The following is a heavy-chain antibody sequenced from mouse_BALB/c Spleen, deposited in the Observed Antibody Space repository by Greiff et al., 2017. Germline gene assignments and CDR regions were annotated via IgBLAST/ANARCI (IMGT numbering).Heavy chain of an antibody. CDR1: GFNIKDYY. CDR3: AREDYGSSPFDD. J-gene: IGHJ2*01. D-gene: IGHD1-1*01. V-gene: IGHV14-1*02. Sequence: VQLQQSGAELVRPGALVKLSCKASGFNIKDYYMHWVKQRPEQGLEWIGWIDPENGNTIYDPKFQGKASITADTSSNTAYLQLSSLTSEDTAVYYCAREDYGSSPFDDWGQGTTLTVSS. CDR2: IDPENGNT.